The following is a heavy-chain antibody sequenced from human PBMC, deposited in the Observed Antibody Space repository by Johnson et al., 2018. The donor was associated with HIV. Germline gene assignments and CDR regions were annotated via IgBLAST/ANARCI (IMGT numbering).Heavy chain of an antibody. CDR1: GFTVSSNY. V-gene: IGHV3-66*01. CDR3: AKGREQLVPGVWDAFDI. Sequence: VQLVESGGGVVQPGRSLRLSCAASGFTVSSNYMSWVRQAPGKGLEWVSVIYSGGSTYYADSVKGRFTISRDNSKNTLYLQMNSLRAEDTAVYYCAKGREQLVPGVWDAFDIWGQGTMVTVSS. CDR2: IYSGGST. D-gene: IGHD6-6*01. J-gene: IGHJ3*02.